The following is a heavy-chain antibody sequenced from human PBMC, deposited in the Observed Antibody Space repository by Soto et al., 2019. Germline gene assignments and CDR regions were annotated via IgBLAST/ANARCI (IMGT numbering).Heavy chain of an antibody. D-gene: IGHD3-9*01. CDR1: GFSLSTSGVG. CDR2: IYWDDDK. Sequence: QITLKESGPTLVKPTQTLTLTCTFSGFSLSTSGVGVGWIRQPPGKALEWLALIYWDDDKRYSPSLKSRLTSTKDTSKNQVGLTMTNMDPVDTATYYCAHSRITISRRVFDYWGQGTLVTVSS. V-gene: IGHV2-5*02. J-gene: IGHJ4*02. CDR3: AHSRITISRRVFDY.